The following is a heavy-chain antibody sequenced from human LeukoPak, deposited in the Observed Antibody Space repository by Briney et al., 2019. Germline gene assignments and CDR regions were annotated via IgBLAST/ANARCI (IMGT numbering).Heavy chain of an antibody. Sequence: SGGSLRLSCAASGFTFSSYEMNWVRQAPGKGLEWVSYISSSGSTIYYADSVKGRFTISRDNSKNTLYLQMNSLRADDTAVYYCAKVRPGFDPWGQGTLVTVSS. V-gene: IGHV3-48*03. CDR3: AKVRPGFDP. J-gene: IGHJ5*02. CDR2: ISSSGSTI. CDR1: GFTFSSYE.